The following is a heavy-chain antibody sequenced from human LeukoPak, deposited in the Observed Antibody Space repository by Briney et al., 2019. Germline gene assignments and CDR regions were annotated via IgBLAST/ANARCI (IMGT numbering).Heavy chain of an antibody. Sequence: ASLKVSCKASGYTFTSYYMHWVRQAPGQGLEWMGIINPSGGSTSYAQKFQGRVTMTRDTSTSTVYMELSSLRSEDTAVYYCARDRYSSSPGHWFDPWGQGTLVTVSS. CDR1: GYTFTSYY. D-gene: IGHD6-13*01. V-gene: IGHV1-46*01. J-gene: IGHJ5*02. CDR3: ARDRYSSSPGHWFDP. CDR2: INPSGGST.